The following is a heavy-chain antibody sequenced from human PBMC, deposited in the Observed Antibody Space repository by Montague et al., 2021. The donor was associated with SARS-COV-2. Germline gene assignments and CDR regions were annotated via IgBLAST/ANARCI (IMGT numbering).Heavy chain of an antibody. D-gene: IGHD3-9*01. J-gene: IGHJ6*02. CDR2: IDWGDDK. V-gene: IGHV2-70*11. CDR1: GFSLSTSGMC. CDR3: ARRTYDILTGYDYGMDV. Sequence: PALVKPTQTLTLTCTFSGFSLSTSGMCVSWIRQPPGKALEWFARIDWGDDKYYSTSLKTRLTISKDTSKNQVVLTMTNMDPVDTATYYCARRTYDILTGYDYGMDVWGQGTTVTVSS.